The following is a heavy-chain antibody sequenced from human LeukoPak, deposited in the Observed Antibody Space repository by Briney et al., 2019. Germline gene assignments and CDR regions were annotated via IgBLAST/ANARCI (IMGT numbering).Heavy chain of an antibody. CDR3: ARAYLNNWRPFDY. CDR2: INAGNGNT. Sequence: ASVKVSCKASGYTFTSYAMHWVRQAPGQRLEWMGWINAGNGNTKYSQKLQGRVTITRDTSASTAYMELSSLRSEDAAVYYCARAYLNNWRPFDYWGQGTLVTVSS. D-gene: IGHD1-20*01. CDR1: GYTFTSYA. J-gene: IGHJ4*02. V-gene: IGHV1-3*01.